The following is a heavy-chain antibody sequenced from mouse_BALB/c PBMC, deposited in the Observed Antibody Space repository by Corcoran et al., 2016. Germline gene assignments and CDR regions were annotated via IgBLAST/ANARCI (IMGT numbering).Heavy chain of an antibody. V-gene: IGHV1S136*01. D-gene: IGHD1-1*01. J-gene: IGHJ3*01. CDR3: ARSGPHGSSYFAY. CDR2: INPYNDGT. Sequence: EVQLQQSGPELVKPGASVKMSCKASGYTFTSYVMHWVKQKPGQGLEWIGYINPYNDGTKYNEKFKDKATLTSDKSSSTAYMELSSLTSEDSAVYYCARSGPHGSSYFAYWGQGTLVTVSA. CDR1: GYTFTSYV.